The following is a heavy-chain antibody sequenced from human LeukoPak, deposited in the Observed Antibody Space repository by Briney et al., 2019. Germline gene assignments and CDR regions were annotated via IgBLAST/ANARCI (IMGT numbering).Heavy chain of an antibody. Sequence: PSETLSLTCTVSGGPISSYYWSWVRQPPGKGLEWIGYIYYSGSINYNPSLKSRVTVSVDRSKHQFSLKLSSVTAADTAVYYCERDYCSGGSCPTGWGQGTLVTVSS. J-gene: IGHJ4*02. CDR3: ERDYCSGGSCPTG. CDR2: IYYSGSI. D-gene: IGHD2-15*01. CDR1: GGPISSYY. V-gene: IGHV4-59*12.